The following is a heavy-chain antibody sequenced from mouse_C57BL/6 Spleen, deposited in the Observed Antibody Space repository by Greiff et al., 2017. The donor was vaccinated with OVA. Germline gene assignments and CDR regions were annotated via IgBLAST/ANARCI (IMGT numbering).Heavy chain of an antibody. J-gene: IGHJ1*03. CDR2: ISYDGSN. CDR1: GYSITSGYY. V-gene: IGHV3-6*01. CDR3: ATHPLYYGNYVGYFDV. D-gene: IGHD2-1*01. Sequence: EVKLMESGPGLVKPSQSLSLTCSVTGYSITSGYYWNWIRQFPGNKLEWMGYISYDGSNNYNPSLKNRISITRDTSKNQFFLKLNSVTTEDTATYYCATHPLYYGNYVGYFDVWGTGTTVTVSS.